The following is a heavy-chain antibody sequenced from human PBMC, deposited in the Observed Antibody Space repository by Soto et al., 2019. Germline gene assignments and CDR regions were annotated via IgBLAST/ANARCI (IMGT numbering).Heavy chain of an antibody. V-gene: IGHV4-59*01. CDR2: TAYTGNT. CDR1: GGSITSYH. CDR3: SRGSLNYYGPFDY. Sequence: NPSETLSLTCVVSGGSITSYHWSWIRQFPGKGLEWIAYTAYTGNTNYNPSLKSRVTISMDTSKNQFSLKLTSVPAADTAVYYCSRGSLNYYGPFDYWGQGTRVTVSS. D-gene: IGHD3-10*01. J-gene: IGHJ4*02.